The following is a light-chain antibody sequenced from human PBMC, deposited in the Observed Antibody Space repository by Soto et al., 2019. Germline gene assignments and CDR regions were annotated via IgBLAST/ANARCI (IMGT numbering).Light chain of an antibody. CDR3: QHQRT. J-gene: IGKJ1*01. V-gene: IGKV1-5*01. CDR1: QSITTW. Sequence: DIQMTQSPSTLSASVGDRVTITCRASQSITTWLAWYQQKPGKAPKLLIYDASSLESGVPSRFSGGGSGTEFSLTISSLQPDDFATYYCQHQRTFGQGTNVE. CDR2: DAS.